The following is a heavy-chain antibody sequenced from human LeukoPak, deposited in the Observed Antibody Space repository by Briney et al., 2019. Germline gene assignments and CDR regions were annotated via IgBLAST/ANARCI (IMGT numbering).Heavy chain of an antibody. V-gene: IGHV4-31*03. CDR1: GGSISSGGYY. Sequence: SETLSLTCTVSGGSISSGGYYWSWIRQHPGKGLEWIGYIYYSGSTYYNPSLKSRVTISVDTSKNQFSLKLSSVTAADTAVYYCARDSGDSSGYYDTRLFDYWGQGTLVTVSS. D-gene: IGHD3-22*01. J-gene: IGHJ4*02. CDR2: IYYSGST. CDR3: ARDSGDSSGYYDTRLFDY.